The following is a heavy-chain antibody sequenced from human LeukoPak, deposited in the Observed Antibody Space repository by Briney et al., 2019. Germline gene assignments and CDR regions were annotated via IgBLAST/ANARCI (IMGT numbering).Heavy chain of an antibody. V-gene: IGHV4-59*01. Sequence: PSETLSLTCTVSGGSISTNNWSWMRQRPGKGLKRRVYIFFGGGTNYNTSLQSRVSTAVKTSNNQFSLHLSSIAAATTALCYGTREAMMWHTTFDYWGQGTLVTVSS. CDR3: TREAMMWHTTFDY. J-gene: IGHJ4*02. CDR1: GGSISTNN. D-gene: IGHD3-22*01. CDR2: IFFGGGT.